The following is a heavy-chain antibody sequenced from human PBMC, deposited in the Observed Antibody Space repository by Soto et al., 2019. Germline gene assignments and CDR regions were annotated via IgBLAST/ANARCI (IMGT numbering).Heavy chain of an antibody. J-gene: IGHJ4*02. Sequence: PSETLSLTCTVSGGSISSSSYYWGWIRQPPGKGLEWIGSIYYSGSTYYNPSLKSRVTISVDTSKNQFSLKLSSVTAADTAVYYCARQQAGPTPSNFDYWGQGTLVTVSS. CDR3: ARQQAGPTPSNFDY. CDR2: IYYSGST. V-gene: IGHV4-39*01. CDR1: GGSISSSSYY. D-gene: IGHD6-19*01.